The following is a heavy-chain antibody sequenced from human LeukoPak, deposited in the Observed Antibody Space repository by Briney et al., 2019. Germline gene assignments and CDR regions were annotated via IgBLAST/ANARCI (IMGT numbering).Heavy chain of an antibody. CDR3: ARASYSYDISGWVPFDY. CDR1: GNSISSGDYY. Sequence: PSQTLSLTCAVSGNSISSGDYYWSWIRQPAGKGLEWIGRIYTSGSNTYNPSLKGRVTISGDTSENQFSVRLSSVTAAYTAVYYCARASYSYDISGWVPFDYWGQGTLVTVSS. V-gene: IGHV4-61*02. J-gene: IGHJ4*02. D-gene: IGHD3-22*01. CDR2: IYTSGSN.